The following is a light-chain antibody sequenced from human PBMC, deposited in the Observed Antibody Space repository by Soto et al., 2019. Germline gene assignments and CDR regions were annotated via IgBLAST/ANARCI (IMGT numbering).Light chain of an antibody. CDR3: SSYTTSSTHVV. V-gene: IGLV2-14*01. CDR1: SSDVGSYNY. J-gene: IGLJ2*01. CDR2: DVS. Sequence: QSALTQPASVSGSPGQSITISCTGTSSDVGSYNYVSWYQQYPGKAPKLMIYDVSNRPSGVSYRFSGSKSGNTASLTISGLQAEDEADYYGSSYTTSSTHVVFGGGTTVTVL.